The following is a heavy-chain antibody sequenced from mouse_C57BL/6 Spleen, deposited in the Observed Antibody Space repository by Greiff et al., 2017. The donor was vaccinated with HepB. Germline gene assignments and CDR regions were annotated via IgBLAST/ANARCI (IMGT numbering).Heavy chain of an antibody. V-gene: IGHV5-4*01. Sequence: EVKVVESGGGLVKPGGSLKLSCAASGFTFSSYAMSWVRQTPEKRLEWVATISDGGSYTYYPDNVKGRFTISRDNAKNNLYLQMSHLKSEDTAMYYCARDRVYYDYDYAMDYWGQGTSVTVSS. J-gene: IGHJ4*01. CDR2: ISDGGSYT. D-gene: IGHD2-4*01. CDR1: GFTFSSYA. CDR3: ARDRVYYDYDYAMDY.